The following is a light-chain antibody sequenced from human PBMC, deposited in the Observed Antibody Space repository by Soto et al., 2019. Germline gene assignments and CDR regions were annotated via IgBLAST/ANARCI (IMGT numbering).Light chain of an antibody. CDR3: QQYHKWPPFT. J-gene: IGKJ4*01. V-gene: IGKV3-15*01. CDR1: QSVSSN. CDR2: GAS. Sequence: EIVMTQSPATLSVSPGDRATLSCRASQSVSSNLAWYQQRPGQPPRLLIYGASTRAIGIAAKFSGSGSGTEFTLTIGSLQSEDFAVYYCQQYHKWPPFTFGGGTKVEIK.